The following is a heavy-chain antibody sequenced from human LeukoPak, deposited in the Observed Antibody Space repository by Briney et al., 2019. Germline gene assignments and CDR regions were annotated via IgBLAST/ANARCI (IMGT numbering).Heavy chain of an antibody. CDR2: IIPIFGTA. J-gene: IGHJ6*03. D-gene: IGHD6-13*01. CDR3: ARAGHSSKAHYYYYYMDV. Sequence: ASVKVSCKASGGTFSSYAISWVRQAPGQGLEWMGGIIPIFGTANYAQKFQGRVTITTDESTSTAYMELSSLRSEDTAVYYCARAGHSSKAHYYYYYMDVWGKGTTVTVSS. CDR1: GGTFSSYA. V-gene: IGHV1-69*05.